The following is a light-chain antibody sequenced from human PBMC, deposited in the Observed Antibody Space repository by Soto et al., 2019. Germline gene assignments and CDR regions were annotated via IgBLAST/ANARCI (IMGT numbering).Light chain of an antibody. CDR1: QSVSSNY. CDR3: QQYGSSPVT. CDR2: GAS. Sequence: EIVLRQSPGTLSLSPGERATLSCRASQSVSSNYLAWYHQKPGQAPRLLIYGASSRATGIPDRSSGSGSGTDFTLTISRLEPEDFAVYYCQQYGSSPVTFGQGTRLEIK. V-gene: IGKV3-20*01. J-gene: IGKJ5*01.